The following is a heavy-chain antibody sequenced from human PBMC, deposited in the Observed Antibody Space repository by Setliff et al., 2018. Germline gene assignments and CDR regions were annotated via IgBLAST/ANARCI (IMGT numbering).Heavy chain of an antibody. CDR3: ARTPDGFLGDGYNLNTLGYFDS. Sequence: SETLSLTCTVSGGSISSYYWSWIRQPPGKGLEWIGSIYYSGSTYYNPSLKSRVTISVDTSKNEFSLKLSSVTAADTAVYYCARTPDGFLGDGYNLNTLGYFDSWGQGTLVTVSS. V-gene: IGHV4-59*04. J-gene: IGHJ4*02. D-gene: IGHD3-3*01. CDR2: IYYSGST. CDR1: GGSISSYY.